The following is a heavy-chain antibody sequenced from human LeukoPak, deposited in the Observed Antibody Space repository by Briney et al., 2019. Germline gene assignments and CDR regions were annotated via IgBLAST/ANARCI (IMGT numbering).Heavy chain of an antibody. CDR2: IDTTSEYI. Sequence: GGSLRLSCAASGFTFSNYWMNWVRQSPGKGLEWVASIDTTSEYIFYTDSLKGRFTISRDNAKNSLYLQMNNLRAEDTAVYYCARADRDSDWYIDDCWGQGTLVTVSS. CDR1: GFTFSNYW. J-gene: IGHJ4*02. D-gene: IGHD6-19*01. CDR3: ARADRDSDWYIDDC. V-gene: IGHV3-21*01.